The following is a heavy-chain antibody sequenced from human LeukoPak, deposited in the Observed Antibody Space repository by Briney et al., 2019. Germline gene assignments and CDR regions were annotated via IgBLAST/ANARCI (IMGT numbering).Heavy chain of an antibody. CDR1: GFTFSSYS. CDR3: AKDVLRYFDWRTSRWYYFDY. CDR2: ISSSSSYI. J-gene: IGHJ4*02. D-gene: IGHD3-9*01. Sequence: PGGSLRLSCAASGFTFSSYSMSWVRQAPGKGLEWVSSISSSSSYIYYADSVKGRFTISRDNSKNTLYLQMNSLRAEDTAVYYCAKDVLRYFDWRTSRWYYFDYWGQGTLVTVSS. V-gene: IGHV3-21*04.